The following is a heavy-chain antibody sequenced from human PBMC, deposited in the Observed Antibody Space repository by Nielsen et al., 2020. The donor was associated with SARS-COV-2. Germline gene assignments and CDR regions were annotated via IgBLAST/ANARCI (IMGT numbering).Heavy chain of an antibody. J-gene: IGHJ6*02. CDR2: ISYDGSNK. CDR3: AKDAEAGDYYYYGMDV. D-gene: IGHD4-17*01. Sequence: PGKGLEWVAVISYDGSNKYYADSVKDRFTISRDNSKNTLYLQMNSLRAEDTAVYYCAKDAEAGDYYYYGMDVWGQGTTVTVSS. V-gene: IGHV3-30*18.